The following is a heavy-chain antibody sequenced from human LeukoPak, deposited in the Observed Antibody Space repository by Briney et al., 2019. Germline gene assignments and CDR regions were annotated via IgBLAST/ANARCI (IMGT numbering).Heavy chain of an antibody. CDR1: GFTFDDYT. Sequence: GGSLRLSCAASGFTFDDYTMHWVRQAPGKGLEWVSLISWDGGSTYYADSVKGRFTISRDNSKNSLYLQMNSLRTEDTALYYCAKVSTRGYQFDAFDIWGQGTMVTVSS. CDR2: ISWDGGST. J-gene: IGHJ3*02. V-gene: IGHV3-43*01. CDR3: AKVSTRGYQFDAFDI. D-gene: IGHD5-12*01.